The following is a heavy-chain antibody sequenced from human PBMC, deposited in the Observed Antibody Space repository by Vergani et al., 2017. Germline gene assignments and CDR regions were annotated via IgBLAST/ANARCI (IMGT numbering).Heavy chain of an antibody. Sequence: VHLVESGGGVVQPGGSLRLSCAASGFTFSNYWMTWVRQAPGKGLDWVANMNQDGSEKCYVDSVRGRFAISRDNAKNSLYLQLNSLRAEDTAVYYCARDKLEYNSPRWNYWGQGSLVIVSS. CDR3: ARDKLEYNSPRWNY. CDR2: MNQDGSEK. D-gene: IGHD1-14*01. J-gene: IGHJ4*02. CDR1: GFTFSNYW. V-gene: IGHV3-7*01.